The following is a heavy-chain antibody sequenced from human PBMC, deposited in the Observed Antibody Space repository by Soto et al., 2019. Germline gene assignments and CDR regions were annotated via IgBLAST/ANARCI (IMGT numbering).Heavy chain of an antibody. Sequence: SETLCLTCTVSGGSISSGGYYWSWIRQHPGTGLEWIGYIYYSGSTYYNPSLKSRVTISLDTSKNQFSLWLSSVTAADTAVYYCAKGNAWGVILAYWGKENLV. D-gene: IGHD3-10*01. CDR2: IYYSGST. CDR1: GGSISSGGYY. J-gene: IGHJ4*02. CDR3: AKGNAWGVILAY. V-gene: IGHV4-31*03.